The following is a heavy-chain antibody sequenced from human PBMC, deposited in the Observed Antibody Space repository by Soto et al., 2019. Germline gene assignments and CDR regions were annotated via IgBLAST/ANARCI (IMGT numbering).Heavy chain of an antibody. V-gene: IGHV5-10-1*01. D-gene: IGHD1-1*01. CDR1: GYGFTSYS. CDR2: IXPXXXXX. J-gene: IGHJ6*02. Sequence: PGESLKICCKGSGYGFTSYSVSWVRQMTGKGLEWMGRIXPXXXXXNXXPSFQGHVTISADKSISTAYPQWSSLKASDTAMYYCARYPERDGMDVWGQGTTVTVSS. CDR3: ARYPERDGMDV.